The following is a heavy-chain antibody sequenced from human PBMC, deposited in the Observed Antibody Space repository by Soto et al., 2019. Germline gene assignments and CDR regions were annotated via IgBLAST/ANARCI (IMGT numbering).Heavy chain of an antibody. D-gene: IGHD6-19*01. V-gene: IGHV3-23*01. Sequence: EVQLLESGGDLVRPGESLRLSCAASGFNFNKYAMSWVRQAPGEGLEWVSGISCCGGTASYADSVKGRFTMARDDSKNTLFLPMNSLRVEDTAEYYCAKSDGEQWLLPHLENWGRGTLVTVS. CDR2: ISCCGGTA. CDR1: GFNFNKYA. J-gene: IGHJ4*02. CDR3: AKSDGEQWLLPHLEN.